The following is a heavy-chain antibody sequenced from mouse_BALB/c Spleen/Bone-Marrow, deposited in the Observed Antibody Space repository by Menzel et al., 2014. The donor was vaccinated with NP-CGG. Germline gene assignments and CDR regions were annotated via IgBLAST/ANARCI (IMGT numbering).Heavy chain of an antibody. V-gene: IGHV5-6-4*01. Sequence: EVMLVESGGGLVKPGGSLKLSCAASGFTLSSYSMSWVRQTPEKRLEWVATISSGGHDTYYPDSVKGRFTISRDNAKNTLYLQMSSLKSEDTAVYYCSKDGGYDYSYYFDYWGQGTTLTVSS. CDR3: SKDGGYDYSYYFDY. CDR2: ISSGGHDT. CDR1: GFTLSSYS. D-gene: IGHD2-4*01. J-gene: IGHJ2*01.